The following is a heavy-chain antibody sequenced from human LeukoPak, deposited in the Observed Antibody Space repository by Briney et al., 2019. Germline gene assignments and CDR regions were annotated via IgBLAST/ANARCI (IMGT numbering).Heavy chain of an antibody. CDR1: GGSFSGYY. CDR2: INHSGST. CDR3: ARGPGGGFDYVWGSYRPPVYFDY. V-gene: IGHV4-34*01. D-gene: IGHD3-16*02. J-gene: IGHJ4*02. Sequence: SETLSLTCAVYGGSFSGYYWSWIRQPPGKGLEWIGEINHSGSTNYNPSLKSRVTTSVDTSKNQFSLKLSSVTAADTAVYYCARGPGGGFDYVWGSYRPPVYFDYWGQGTLVTVSS.